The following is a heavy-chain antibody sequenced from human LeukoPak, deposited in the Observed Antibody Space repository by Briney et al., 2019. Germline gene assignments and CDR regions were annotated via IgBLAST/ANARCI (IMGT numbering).Heavy chain of an antibody. CDR2: IYHSGST. J-gene: IGHJ6*02. D-gene: IGHD3-10*01. V-gene: IGHV4-61*08. CDR3: ASFYGSGPPSRREGMDV. Sequence: SETLSLTCTVSGGSLSSGGYYWSWIRQPPGKGLEWIGEIYHSGSTNYNPSLKSRVTISVDKSKNQFSLKLSSVTAADTAVYYCASFYGSGPPSRREGMDVWGQGTTVTVSS. CDR1: GGSLSSGGYY.